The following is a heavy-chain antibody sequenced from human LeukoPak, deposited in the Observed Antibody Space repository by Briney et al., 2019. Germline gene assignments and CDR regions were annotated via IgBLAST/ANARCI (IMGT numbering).Heavy chain of an antibody. J-gene: IGHJ3*02. V-gene: IGHV4-4*07. CDR3: ARRWPVENTFDM. CDR1: GDSISRRH. CDR2: VYSSGSS. D-gene: IGHD1-1*01. Sequence: PSETLSLTCIVSGDSISRRHWSWIRQPAGKGLEWIGHVYSSGSSQYNPSLKSRVTMSVDTSTNHFSLKLTFVTAADTAIYYCARRWPVENTFDMWGQGTMVTVSS.